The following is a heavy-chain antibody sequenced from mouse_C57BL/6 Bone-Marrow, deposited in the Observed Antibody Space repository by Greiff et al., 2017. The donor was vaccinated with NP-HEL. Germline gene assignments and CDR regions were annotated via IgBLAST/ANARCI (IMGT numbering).Heavy chain of an antibody. CDR3: TRGRWLPLFDY. D-gene: IGHD2-3*01. V-gene: IGHV1-5*01. CDR2: LYPGNSDT. J-gene: IGHJ2*01. CDR1: GYTFTSYW. Sequence: EVQLQQSGTVLARPGASVKMSCKTSGYTFTSYWMHWVKQRPGQGLEWIGALYPGNSDTSYNQKFKGKAKLTAVTSASTAYMELSSLTNEDSAVYYCTRGRWLPLFDYWGQGTTLTVSS.